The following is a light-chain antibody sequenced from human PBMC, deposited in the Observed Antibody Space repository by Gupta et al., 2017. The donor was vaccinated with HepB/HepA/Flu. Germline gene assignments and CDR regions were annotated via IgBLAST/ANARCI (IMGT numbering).Light chain of an antibody. V-gene: IGLV1-47*01. Sequence: QSVLPQPPSASGTTGQSVTISSSGSSSNIGSNYVYWYQQLPGTAPKLLIYRNNRRPSVVPDRFSGTKSGTSASLAISVLRSEDEADYYCAACDDSLRGLFGGGTKLTVL. CDR2: RNN. CDR1: SSNIGSNY. CDR3: AACDDSLRGL. J-gene: IGLJ2*01.